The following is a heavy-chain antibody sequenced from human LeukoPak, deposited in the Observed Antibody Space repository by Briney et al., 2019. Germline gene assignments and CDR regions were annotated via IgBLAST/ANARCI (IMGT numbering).Heavy chain of an antibody. CDR1: GGSFSGYY. J-gene: IGHJ4*02. V-gene: IGHV4-34*01. Sequence: SETLSLTCAVYGGSFSGYYWSWIRQPPGKGLEWIGEINHSGSTNYNPFLKSRVTISVDTSKNQFSLKLSSVTAADTAVYYCARVRSSRSSGYSYWGQGTLVTVSS. CDR2: INHSGST. D-gene: IGHD3-22*01. CDR3: ARVRSSRSSGYSY.